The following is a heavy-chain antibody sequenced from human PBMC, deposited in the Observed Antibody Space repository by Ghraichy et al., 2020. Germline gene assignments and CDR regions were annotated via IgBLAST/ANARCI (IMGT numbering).Heavy chain of an antibody. Sequence: SETLSLTCAVSGGSISSSNWWSWVRQPPGKGLEWIGEIYHSGSTNYNPSLKSRVTISVDKSKNQFSLKLSSVTAADTAVYYCARVVRSRYNWFDPWGQGTLVTVSS. CDR2: IYHSGST. CDR3: ARVVRSRYNWFDP. D-gene: IGHD3-10*01. V-gene: IGHV4-4*02. J-gene: IGHJ5*02. CDR1: GGSISSSNW.